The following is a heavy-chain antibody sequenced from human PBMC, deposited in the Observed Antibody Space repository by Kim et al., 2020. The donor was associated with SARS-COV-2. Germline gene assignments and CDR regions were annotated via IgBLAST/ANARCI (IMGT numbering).Heavy chain of an antibody. D-gene: IGHD2-2*01. CDR3: ARRKQIPAAIWELGSVFRRCFDY. CDR1: GGSISSSSYY. CDR2: IYYSGST. J-gene: IGHJ4*02. Sequence: SETLSLTCTVSGGSISSSSYYWGWIRQPPGKGLEWIGSIYYSGSTYYNPSLKSRVTISVDTSKNQFSLKLSSVTAADTAVYYCARRKQIPAAIWELGSVFRRCFDYWGQGTLVTVSS. V-gene: IGHV4-39*01.